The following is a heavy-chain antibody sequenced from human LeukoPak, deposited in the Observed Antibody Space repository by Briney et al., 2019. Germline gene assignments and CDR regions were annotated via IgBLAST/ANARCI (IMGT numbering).Heavy chain of an antibody. CDR1: GFTFSVYN. D-gene: IGHD5-24*01. J-gene: IGHJ3*02. V-gene: IGHV3-30*04. CDR3: ARVRALAGDALDM. Sequence: GGSLRLSCAASGFTFSVYNMRWVRQAPGKGLEWVAGISYDGTNKYYTGSVKGRFTISRDNSRNTLDLQVNSLRGEDTAVYYCARVRALAGDALDMWGQGTMVTVSS. CDR2: ISYDGTNK.